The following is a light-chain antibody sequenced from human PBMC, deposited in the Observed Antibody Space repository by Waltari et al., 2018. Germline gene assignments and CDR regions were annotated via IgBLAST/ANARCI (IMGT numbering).Light chain of an antibody. CDR3: QQYNNWPLT. V-gene: IGKV3-15*01. Sequence: EIMVTLSPATLSVSPGEGANFYCRASGSVSFQLAWYQQKPGQSPRLLIYGSSARATGVPAMFSGDGSGSEFTLTITRLQSEDFSVYYCQQYNNWPLTFGGGTKVEIK. CDR1: GSVSFQ. J-gene: IGKJ4*01. CDR2: GSS.